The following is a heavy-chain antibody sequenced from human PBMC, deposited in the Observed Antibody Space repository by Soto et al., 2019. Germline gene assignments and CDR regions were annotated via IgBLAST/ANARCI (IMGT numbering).Heavy chain of an antibody. D-gene: IGHD3-10*01. CDR3: AKDRGDGYKNSGVAVGY. CDR2: ISGSGGST. V-gene: IGHV3-23*01. J-gene: IGHJ4*02. CDR1: GFTFSSYA. Sequence: EVQLLESGGGLVQPGGSLRLSCAASGFTFSSYAMSWVRQAPGKGLEWVSAISGSGGSTYYADSVKGRFTISRDNSKNTLYLQMNSLRAEDTAVYYCAKDRGDGYKNSGVAVGYWVQGTLVTVSS.